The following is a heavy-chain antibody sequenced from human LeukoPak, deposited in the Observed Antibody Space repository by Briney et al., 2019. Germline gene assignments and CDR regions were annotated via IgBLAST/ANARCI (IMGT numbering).Heavy chain of an antibody. CDR1: GFTFSSYA. V-gene: IGHV3-30*18. CDR3: AKHSSSSDY. D-gene: IGHD6-6*01. J-gene: IGHJ4*02. Sequence: GGSLRLSCEASGFTFSSYAMHWVRQAPGKGLEWVAVISYDGSNKYYADSVKGRFTISRDNSKNTLYLQMNSLRAEDTAVYYCAKHSSSSDYWGQGTLVTVSS. CDR2: ISYDGSNK.